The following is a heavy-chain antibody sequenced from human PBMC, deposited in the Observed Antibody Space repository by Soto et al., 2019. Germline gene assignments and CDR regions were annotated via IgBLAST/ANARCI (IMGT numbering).Heavy chain of an antibody. CDR3: ARDWVFDY. V-gene: IGHV4-61*08. CDR1: GGSISSGGYY. CDR2: IYYSGST. Sequence: SETLSLTCTVSGGSISSGGYYWNWIRQHPGKGLEWIGYIYYSGSTNYNPSLKSRVTISVDTSKNQFSLKLSSVTAADTAVYYCARDWVFDYWGQGTLVTVSS. J-gene: IGHJ4*02. D-gene: IGHD3-16*01.